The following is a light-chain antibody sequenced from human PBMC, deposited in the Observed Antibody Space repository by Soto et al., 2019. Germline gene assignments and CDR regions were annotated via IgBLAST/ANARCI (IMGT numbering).Light chain of an antibody. V-gene: IGLV2-14*01. CDR1: SSDVGSYNF. J-gene: IGLJ1*01. Sequence: QSLLAQPASVSLSPGQSITISCTGTSSDVGSYNFVSLYQQLPGKAPKLMIYEVSNRPSGVSNRFSGSKSGNTASLTISGLQAEDEADYYCSSYTTSSNYVFGSGTKVTVL. CDR2: EVS. CDR3: SSYTTSSNYV.